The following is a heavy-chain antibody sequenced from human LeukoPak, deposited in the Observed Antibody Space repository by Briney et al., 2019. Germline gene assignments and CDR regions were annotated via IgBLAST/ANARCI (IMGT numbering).Heavy chain of an antibody. D-gene: IGHD6-6*01. CDR2: INHSGST. V-gene: IGHV4-34*01. CDR3: ARGYSSSSAGGFDY. Sequence: SETLSLTCAVYGGSFSGYYWSWIRQPPGKGLEWIGEINHSGSTNYSPSLKSRVTISVDTSKNQFSLKLSSVTAADTAVYYCARGYSSSSAGGFDYWGQGTLVTVSS. CDR1: GGSFSGYY. J-gene: IGHJ4*02.